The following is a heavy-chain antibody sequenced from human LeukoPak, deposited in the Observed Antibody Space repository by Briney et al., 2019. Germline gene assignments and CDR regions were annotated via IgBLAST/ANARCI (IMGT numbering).Heavy chain of an antibody. Sequence: GGSLRLSCAASGFTFSSYAMSWVRQAPGKGLEWVSAISGSGGSKYYADSVKGRFTISRDNSKNTLYLQMNSLRAEDTAVYYCAKVIYGSGSYSILGFDYWGQGTLVTVSS. CDR3: AKVIYGSGSYSILGFDY. CDR2: ISGSGGSK. V-gene: IGHV3-23*01. CDR1: GFTFSSYA. J-gene: IGHJ4*02. D-gene: IGHD3-10*01.